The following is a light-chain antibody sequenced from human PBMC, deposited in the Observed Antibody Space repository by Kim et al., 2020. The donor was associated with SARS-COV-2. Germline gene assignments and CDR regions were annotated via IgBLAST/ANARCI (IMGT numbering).Light chain of an antibody. V-gene: IGLV1-36*01. CDR1: NSNIGNNP. CDR3: STWDDSLSGVV. Sequence: QSVLTQPPSVSEAPRQRVTISCSGGNSNIGNNPVNWYQQLPGKAPKLLIYYDDLLPSGVSDRFSGSKSGTSASLSISGLQSEDEADYFCSTWDDSLSGVVFGGGTQLTVL. J-gene: IGLJ2*01. CDR2: YDD.